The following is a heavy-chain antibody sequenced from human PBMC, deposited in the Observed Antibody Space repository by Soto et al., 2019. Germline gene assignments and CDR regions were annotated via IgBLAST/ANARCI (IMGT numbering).Heavy chain of an antibody. D-gene: IGHD2-15*01. CDR1: GFTVDDYD. J-gene: IGHJ4*02. CDR2: INWNGGST. V-gene: IGHV3-20*04. Sequence: EVQLVESGGGVVRPGGSLRLSCAASGFTVDDYDMSWVRQAPGKGLEWVSGINWNGGSTGDEDAVMGRFTTSRDNAKNSMSLQMKSMRAEDTAVDYCAAAGSYGGSLELDYWGQGTLVTVSS. CDR3: AAAGSYGGSLELDY.